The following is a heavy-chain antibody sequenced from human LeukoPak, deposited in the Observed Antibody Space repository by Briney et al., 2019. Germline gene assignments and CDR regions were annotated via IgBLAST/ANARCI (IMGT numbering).Heavy chain of an antibody. D-gene: IGHD3-10*01. CDR1: GFTFDDYA. CDR3: ATPPGEGSEYIQY. J-gene: IGHJ1*01. V-gene: IGHV3-43*02. CDR2: ISGGGEGT. Sequence: GGSLRLSCAASGFTFDDYAIDWVRQAPGKGLEWVSLISGGGEGTYYTESVKGRFTISRDNSKNTLYLTMKSLRSEDTAFYFCATPPGEGSEYIQYWGQGTLVTVSS.